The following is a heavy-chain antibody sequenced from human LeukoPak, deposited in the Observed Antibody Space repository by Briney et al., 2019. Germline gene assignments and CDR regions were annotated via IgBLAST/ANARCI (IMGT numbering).Heavy chain of an antibody. V-gene: IGHV1-69*13. CDR1: GGTFSSYA. D-gene: IGHD2-21*02. CDR2: IIPIFGTA. CDR3: AEEEEAYCGGDCSWFDP. J-gene: IGHJ5*02. Sequence: ASVKVSCKASGGTFSSYAISWVRQAPGQGLEWMGGIIPIFGTANYAQKFQGRVTITADESTSTAYMELSSLRSEDTAVYYCAEEEEAYCGGDCSWFDPWGQGTLVTVSS.